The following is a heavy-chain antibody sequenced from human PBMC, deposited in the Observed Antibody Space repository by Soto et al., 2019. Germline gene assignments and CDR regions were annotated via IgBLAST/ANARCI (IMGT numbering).Heavy chain of an antibody. V-gene: IGHV1-2*02. CDR2: INPNSGGT. J-gene: IGHJ5*02. CDR1: GYTFTGYY. D-gene: IGHD3-3*01. Sequence: QVQLVQSGAEVKKPGASVKVSCKASGYTFTGYYMHWVRQAPGQGLEWMGWINPNSGGTNYVQKFQGRVTMTRDTSISTAYMELSRLRSDDTAVYSCARDYDLLRFLEGHPLGGFDPWGQGTLVTVSS. CDR3: ARDYDLLRFLEGHPLGGFDP.